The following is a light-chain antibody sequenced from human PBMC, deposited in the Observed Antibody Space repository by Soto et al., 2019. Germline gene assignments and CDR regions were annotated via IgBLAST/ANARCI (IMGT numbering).Light chain of an antibody. J-gene: IGLJ1*01. CDR3: AAWDDSLNGYV. CDR2: SNN. CDR1: GSNIGSNT. V-gene: IGLV1-44*01. Sequence: QSVLTQPPSASGTPGQRVTISCSGSGSNIGSNTVNWHQQLPGPAPKLLMYSNNQRPSGVPDRFSGSKSGTSASLAISGLQSEDEADYYCAAWDDSLNGYVFGTGTKLTVL.